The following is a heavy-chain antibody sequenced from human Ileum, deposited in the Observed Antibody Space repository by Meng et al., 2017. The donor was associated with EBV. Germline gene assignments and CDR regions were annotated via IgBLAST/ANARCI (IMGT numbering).Heavy chain of an antibody. CDR1: GYTFTSYG. CDR3: ARVVEGATSWLDR. CDR2: ISAFNGNT. V-gene: IGHV1-18*01. J-gene: IGHJ5*02. D-gene: IGHD1-26*01. Sequence: QVQLVESGAEVKKPGASVKVSCKASGYTFTSYGINWVRQAPVQGLEWMGWISAFNGNTDYAQKFQGRVTMTTDTSTTTTYMELRSLRSDDTAVYYCARVVEGATSWLDRWGQGTLVTVSS.